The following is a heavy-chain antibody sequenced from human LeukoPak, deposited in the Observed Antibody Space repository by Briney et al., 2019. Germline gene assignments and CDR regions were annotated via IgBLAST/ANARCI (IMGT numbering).Heavy chain of an antibody. CDR1: GGTFSSYT. Sequence: GASVKVSCKASGGTFSSYTISWVRQAPGQGLEWMGRIIPILGTANYAQKFQGRVTITADKSTSTAYMELSSLRSEDTAVYYCAVTLEWYPRLDYWGQGTLVTVSS. J-gene: IGHJ4*02. V-gene: IGHV1-69*08. D-gene: IGHD3-3*01. CDR3: AVTLEWYPRLDY. CDR2: IIPILGTA.